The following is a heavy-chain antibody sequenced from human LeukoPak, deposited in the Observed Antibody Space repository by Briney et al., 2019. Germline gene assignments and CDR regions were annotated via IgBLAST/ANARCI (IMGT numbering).Heavy chain of an antibody. V-gene: IGHV3-23*01. CDR2: INHGDNNT. CDR1: GFTFRNYA. Sequence: PGASLRLSCAASGFTFRNYAMSWVRQAPGKGLEWVSHINHGDNNTFYADSVKGRFTLSRDSSKNTLYLQMNSLRAEDTAIYYCARKAVATAGIALDNWGQGTVDTVSS. D-gene: IGHD6-19*01. CDR3: ARKAVATAGIALDN. J-gene: IGHJ4*02.